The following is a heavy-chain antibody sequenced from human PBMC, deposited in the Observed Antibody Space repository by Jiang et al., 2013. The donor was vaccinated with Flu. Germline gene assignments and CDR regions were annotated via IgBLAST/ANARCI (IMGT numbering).Heavy chain of an antibody. D-gene: IGHD5-24*01. CDR1: GFTFSSYS. V-gene: IGHV3-48*02. Sequence: SCAASGFTFSSYSMNWVRQAPGKGLEWVSYISSSSSTIYYADSVKGRFTISRDNAKNSLYLQMNSLRDEDTAVYYCARGTKVEMATITDYWGQGTLVTVSS. J-gene: IGHJ4*02. CDR2: ISSSSSTI. CDR3: ARGTKVEMATITDY.